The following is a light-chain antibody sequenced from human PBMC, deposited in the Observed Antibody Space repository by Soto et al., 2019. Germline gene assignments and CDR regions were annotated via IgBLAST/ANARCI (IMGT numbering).Light chain of an antibody. CDR1: SSNIESNA. V-gene: IGLV1-44*01. J-gene: IGLJ1*01. Sequence: QSVLTQPPSASGTPGQRVTISCSGGSSNIESNAVTWYRQLPGTAPKLLIYSNNQRPSGVPDRFSGSKSGTSASLAISGLQSEDEADYYCAAWDDSLNGLYVFGTGTKVTVL. CDR3: AAWDDSLNGLYV. CDR2: SNN.